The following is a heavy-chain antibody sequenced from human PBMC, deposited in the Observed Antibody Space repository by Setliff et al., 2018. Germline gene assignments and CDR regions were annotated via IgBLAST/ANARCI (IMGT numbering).Heavy chain of an antibody. D-gene: IGHD5-12*01. V-gene: IGHV1-69*05. CDR3: TRGPGPWVVVAMPFDC. CDR1: GGTFSNYA. J-gene: IGHJ4*02. CDR2: IIPFFRTA. Sequence: ASVKVSCKASGGTFSNYAVNWVRQAPGQGLEWMGGIIPFFRTANYAQNFQGRVTMTTDTSTNTAHMELRSLTSADTAIYYCTRGPGPWVVVAMPFDCWGQGTLVTVSS.